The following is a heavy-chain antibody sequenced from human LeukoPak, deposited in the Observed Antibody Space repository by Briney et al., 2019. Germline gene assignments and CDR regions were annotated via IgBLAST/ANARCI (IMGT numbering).Heavy chain of an antibody. Sequence: PGGSLRLSCAASGFTFSSYVMHWVRQAPGKGLEWVAVISYDGSNKYYADSVKGRFTISRDNSKNTLYLQMNSLRAEETAVYYCARGEDRSGMAVWGQGTTVTVSS. CDR2: ISYDGSNK. D-gene: IGHD1-26*01. CDR3: ARGEDRSGMAV. CDR1: GFTFSSYV. J-gene: IGHJ6*02. V-gene: IGHV3-30-3*01.